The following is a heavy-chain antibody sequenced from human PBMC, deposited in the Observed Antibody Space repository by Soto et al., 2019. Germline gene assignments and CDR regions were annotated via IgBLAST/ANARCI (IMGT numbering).Heavy chain of an antibody. CDR2: IFHSGST. CDR1: GGSISSSSYY. D-gene: IGHD3-16*01. Sequence: SETLSLTCTVSGGSISSSSYYWGWIRQPPGKDLEWIGEIFHSGSTNYSPSLKSRVTISVDKSKNHFSLSLHSVTAADTAVYYCARGSYHLPTFWGQGTLVT. V-gene: IGHV4-39*07. CDR3: ARGSYHLPTF. J-gene: IGHJ4*02.